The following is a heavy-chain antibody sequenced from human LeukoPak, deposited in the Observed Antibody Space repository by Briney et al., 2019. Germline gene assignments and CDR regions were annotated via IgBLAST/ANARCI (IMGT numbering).Heavy chain of an antibody. J-gene: IGHJ5*02. Sequence: GGSLRLSCAASGFTVSSNYMSWVRQAPGKGLAWVSRISGNSGRIDYAESVKGRFTISRDNAKNSLYLQMNSLRAEDTALYYCAKDTLRYFGQGWFDPWGQGTLVTVSS. CDR2: ISGNSGRI. CDR1: GFTVSSNY. V-gene: IGHV3-9*01. D-gene: IGHD3-9*01. CDR3: AKDTLRYFGQGWFDP.